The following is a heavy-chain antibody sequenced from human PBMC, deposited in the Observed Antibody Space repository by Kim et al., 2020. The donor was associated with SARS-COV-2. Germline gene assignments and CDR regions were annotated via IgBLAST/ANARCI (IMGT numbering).Heavy chain of an antibody. J-gene: IGHJ3*02. Sequence: YVDSVKSRFTISRDNSKNTLYLQMSSRRAEDTAVYYCARDRGWFDAFDIWGQGTMVSVSS. V-gene: IGHV3-30*15. D-gene: IGHD6-19*01. CDR3: ARDRGWFDAFDI.